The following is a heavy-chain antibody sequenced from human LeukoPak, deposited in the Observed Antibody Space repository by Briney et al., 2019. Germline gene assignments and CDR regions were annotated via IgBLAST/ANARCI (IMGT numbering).Heavy chain of an antibody. CDR3: AKGCGGDCWSWFDP. CDR1: GFTFSSYA. V-gene: IGHV3-23*01. Sequence: PGGSLRLSCAASGFTFSSYAMSWVRQAPGKGLEWVSAISGSGGSTYYADSVKGRFTISRDNSKKTLYLQMNSLRVEDTAVYYCAKGCGGDCWSWFDPWGQGTLVTVSS. J-gene: IGHJ5*02. CDR2: ISGSGGST. D-gene: IGHD2-21*01.